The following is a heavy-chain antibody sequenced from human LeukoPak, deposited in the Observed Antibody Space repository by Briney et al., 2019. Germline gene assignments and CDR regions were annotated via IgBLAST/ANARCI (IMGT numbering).Heavy chain of an antibody. J-gene: IGHJ4*02. D-gene: IGHD3-22*01. V-gene: IGHV3-30*02. CDR2: IQYDGNTI. CDR3: AKETYNTYYDSRGHFDY. Sequence: GGSLRLSCVASGFTYSHNGMHWVRQAPGKGLEWVALIQYDGNTIFYADSVKGRFTISRDNSKNTLYLQMNSLRAEDTAVYYCAKETYNTYYDSRGHFDYWGQGTLVTVSS. CDR1: GFTYSHNG.